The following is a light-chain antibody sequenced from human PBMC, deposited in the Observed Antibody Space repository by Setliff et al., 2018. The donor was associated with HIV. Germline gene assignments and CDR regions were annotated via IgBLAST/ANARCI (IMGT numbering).Light chain of an antibody. V-gene: IGLV2-8*01. Sequence: QSALTQPASVSGSPGQSITISCTGSSSDVGNFKLVSWYQQHPGKAPKLMIYEVSKRPSGVPDRFSGSKSGNTASLTVSGLQAEDEADYYCSSYEGSNNYIFGSGTKVTVL. CDR2: EVS. CDR1: SSDVGNFKL. J-gene: IGLJ1*01. CDR3: SSYEGSNNYI.